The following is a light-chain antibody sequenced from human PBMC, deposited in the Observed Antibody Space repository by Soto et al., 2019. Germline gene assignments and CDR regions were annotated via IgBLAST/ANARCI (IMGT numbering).Light chain of an antibody. Sequence: EIVLTQSPGTLSLSPGERATLSCRASQSVSSSYLAWYQQKPGQAPRLLIYGASSRATGIPDRFSGSGSGTDFTLTINRLEPEDFAVYYYNQYGSSPFTFGPGTKVDIK. J-gene: IGKJ3*01. CDR1: QSVSSSY. CDR3: NQYGSSPFT. CDR2: GAS. V-gene: IGKV3-20*01.